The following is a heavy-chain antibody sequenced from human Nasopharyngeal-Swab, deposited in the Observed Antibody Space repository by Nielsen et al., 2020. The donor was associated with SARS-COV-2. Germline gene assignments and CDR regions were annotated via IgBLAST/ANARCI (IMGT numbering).Heavy chain of an antibody. Sequence: GESLNISCKCSGYSFTSYWIIWVRQMPGKGLEWMGRIDPSDSYTNYSPSYQGHVTISADKSISTAYLQWSSLKASDTAMYYCARGAGIVTAYWGQGTLVTVSS. V-gene: IGHV5-10-1*01. CDR3: ARGAGIVTAY. CDR1: GYSFTSYW. J-gene: IGHJ4*02. D-gene: IGHD3-22*01. CDR2: IDPSDSYT.